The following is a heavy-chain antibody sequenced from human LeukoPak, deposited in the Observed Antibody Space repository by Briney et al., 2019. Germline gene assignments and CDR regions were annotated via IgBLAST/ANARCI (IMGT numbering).Heavy chain of an antibody. CDR2: ISGSSTSI. D-gene: IGHD6-19*01. Sequence: GGSLRLSCAASGFSFSDYYMNWIRQTPGKGLEWIAYISGSSTSIYYADSVKGRFTISRDNAKNSLYLQMTSLRADDTAVYYCAREAYSSGWTFDYWGQGTLVSVSS. CDR1: GFSFSDYY. V-gene: IGHV3-11*01. CDR3: AREAYSSGWTFDY. J-gene: IGHJ4*02.